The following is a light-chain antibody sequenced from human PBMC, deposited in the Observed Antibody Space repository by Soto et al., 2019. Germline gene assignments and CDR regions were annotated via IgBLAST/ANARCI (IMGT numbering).Light chain of an antibody. J-gene: IGKJ5*01. Sequence: DIQMTQSPSSVSASVGDRVTITCRASQRVSTWLAWYQQKPGNAPNRLIYTASSLQSGGPSRFSGSGSWTDFTLTINGLQPEDFATYYCQQAASFPITFGQGTRLEIK. V-gene: IGKV1-12*01. CDR3: QQAASFPIT. CDR2: TAS. CDR1: QRVSTW.